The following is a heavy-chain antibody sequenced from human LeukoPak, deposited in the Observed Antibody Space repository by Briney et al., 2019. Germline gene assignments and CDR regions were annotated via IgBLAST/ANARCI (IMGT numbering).Heavy chain of an antibody. CDR1: GFTFGKYW. D-gene: IGHD5-12*01. Sequence: PGGSLRLSCVASGFTFGKYWMSWVRQAPGKGLEWVANIKLDGSEKNYVDSVKGRFTISRDNAKNSLYLQMNSLRAEDTALYHCARGSGYDAFDYWGQGTLVTVSS. CDR2: IKLDGSEK. J-gene: IGHJ4*02. CDR3: ARGSGYDAFDY. V-gene: IGHV3-7*03.